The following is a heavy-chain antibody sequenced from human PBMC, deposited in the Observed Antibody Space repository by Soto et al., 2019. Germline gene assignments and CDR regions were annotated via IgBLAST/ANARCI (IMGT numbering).Heavy chain of an antibody. J-gene: IGHJ4*02. D-gene: IGHD1-26*01. CDR3: ARMELLTATRH. Sequence: GGSLRLCCAASGFTFSSYWMHWVRQAPGKGLVWVSRINSDGSSTSYADSVKGRFTISRDNAKNTLYLQMNSLRAEETAVYYCARMELLTATRHWGQGTLVTVSS. CDR2: INSDGSST. CDR1: GFTFSSYW. V-gene: IGHV3-74*01.